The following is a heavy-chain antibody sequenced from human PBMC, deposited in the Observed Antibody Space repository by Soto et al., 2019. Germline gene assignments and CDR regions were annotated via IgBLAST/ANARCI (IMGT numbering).Heavy chain of an antibody. CDR1: GFTFSDYG. Sequence: GGSLRLSCAASGFTFSDYGMHWVRQAPGTGLEWVAVISYDGSDKYYADSVKGRFTISRDNSKNRLYLQMNSLRAEDTAVYYCAAMERLFDYWGQGTLVTVSS. D-gene: IGHD3-3*01. J-gene: IGHJ4*02. V-gene: IGHV3-30*03. CDR2: ISYDGSDK. CDR3: AAMERLFDY.